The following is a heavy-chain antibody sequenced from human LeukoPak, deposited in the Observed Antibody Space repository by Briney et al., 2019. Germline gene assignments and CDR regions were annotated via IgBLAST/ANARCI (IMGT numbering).Heavy chain of an antibody. Sequence: GESLKISCKGSGYSFTSYWIGWVRQMPGKGLEWMGIIYPGDSDTRYSPSFQGQVTISADKSISTAYLQWSSLKASDTAMYYCASSPYYYDSSGYALDAFDIWGQGTMVTVSS. CDR1: GYSFTSYW. D-gene: IGHD3-22*01. CDR2: IYPGDSDT. CDR3: ASSPYYYDSSGYALDAFDI. V-gene: IGHV5-51*01. J-gene: IGHJ3*02.